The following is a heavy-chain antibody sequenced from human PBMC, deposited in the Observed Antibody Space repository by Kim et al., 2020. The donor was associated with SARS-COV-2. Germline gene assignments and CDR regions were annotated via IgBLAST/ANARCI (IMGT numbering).Heavy chain of an antibody. V-gene: IGHV3-21*01. CDR1: KFTFSRYS. CDR3: ARDLSLGRPGGFDY. Sequence: GGSLRLSCAASKFTFSRYSMNWVRQAPGKGLEWVSTISRNSDYIYYADSVEGRFTISRDNAKNSLYLQMNSLRADDTAMYYCARDLSLGRPGGFDYWGQGTLVTVSS. CDR2: ISRNSDYI. D-gene: IGHD3-10*01. J-gene: IGHJ4*02.